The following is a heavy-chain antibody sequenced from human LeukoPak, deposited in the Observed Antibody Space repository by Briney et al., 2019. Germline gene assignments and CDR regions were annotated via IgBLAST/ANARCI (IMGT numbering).Heavy chain of an antibody. D-gene: IGHD7-27*01. V-gene: IGHV5-51*01. J-gene: IGHJ5*02. CDR2: IYPGDSDT. CDR1: GYSFTSYW. Sequence: GESLTLSCKGSGYSFTSYWIGWVRQMPGKGLEWMGIIYPGDSDTIYSPSFQGQVTISADKSISTAYLQWSSLKASDTAMYYCARLDGSNWGSLSLDPWGQGTLVTVSS. CDR3: ARLDGSNWGSLSLDP.